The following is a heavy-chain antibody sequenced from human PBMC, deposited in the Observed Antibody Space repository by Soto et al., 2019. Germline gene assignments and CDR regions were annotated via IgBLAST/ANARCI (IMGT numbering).Heavy chain of an antibody. D-gene: IGHD3-3*01. V-gene: IGHV4-30-4*01. Sequence: PSETLSLTCTVSGGSISSGDYYWSWIRQPPGKGLEWIGYIYYSGSTYYNPSLKSRVTISVDTSKNQFSLKLSSVTAADTAVYYCASSFLEWSLPFDYWGQGTLVTVSS. CDR3: ASSFLEWSLPFDY. CDR2: IYYSGST. J-gene: IGHJ4*02. CDR1: GGSISSGDYY.